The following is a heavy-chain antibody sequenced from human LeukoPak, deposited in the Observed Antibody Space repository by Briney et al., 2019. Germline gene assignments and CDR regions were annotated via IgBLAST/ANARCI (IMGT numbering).Heavy chain of an antibody. CDR2: ISYDGSNK. J-gene: IGHJ4*02. V-gene: IGHV3-30*18. CDR3: AKDRLGSSSTLFDY. Sequence: GGSLRLSCEASGFTFSSYGMHWVRQAPGKGLEWVAVISYDGSNKYHVDSVKGRFTISRDNSKNTLYLQMNSLRAEDTAVYYCAKDRLGSSSTLFDYWGQGTLVTVSS. CDR1: GFTFSSYG. D-gene: IGHD2-2*01.